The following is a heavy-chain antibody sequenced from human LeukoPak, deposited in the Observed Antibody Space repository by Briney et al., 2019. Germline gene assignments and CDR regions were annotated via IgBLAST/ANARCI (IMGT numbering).Heavy chain of an antibody. CDR2: ISSSGSTI. J-gene: IGHJ3*02. CDR3: TGDSSGYYYGRDAFDI. CDR1: GFTFSSYE. D-gene: IGHD3-22*01. Sequence: PGGSLRLSCAASGFTFSSYEMNWVRQAPGKGLEWVSYISSSGSTIYYADSVKGRFTISRDNSKNTLYLQMNSLRAEDTAVYYCTGDSSGYYYGRDAFDIWGQGTMVTVSS. V-gene: IGHV3-48*03.